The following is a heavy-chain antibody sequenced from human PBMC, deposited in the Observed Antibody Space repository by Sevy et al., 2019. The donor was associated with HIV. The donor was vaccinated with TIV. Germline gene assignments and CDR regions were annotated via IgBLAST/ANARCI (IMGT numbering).Heavy chain of an antibody. J-gene: IGHJ4*02. CDR2: IKQEESEK. D-gene: IGHD3-22*01. CDR3: ARGNSGSFDY. V-gene: IGHV3-7*04. CDR1: GFSFSSYW. Sequence: GGSLRLSCAASGFSFSSYWMHWVRQAPGKGLEWVANIKQEESEKYYVASVKGRFTISREKAKNSVYLKMNSLRPEDTAIYYCARGNSGSFDYWGQGTLVTVSS.